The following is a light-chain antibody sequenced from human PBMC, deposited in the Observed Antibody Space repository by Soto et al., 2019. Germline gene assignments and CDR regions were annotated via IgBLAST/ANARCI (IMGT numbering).Light chain of an antibody. V-gene: IGKV1-39*01. J-gene: IGKJ4*01. CDR2: HAS. CDR1: QSISTY. Sequence: DIQMTQSPSSLSASVGDRVTITCRASQSISTYLNWYRQIPGKAPNLLIFHASTLQSGVPARFSGSGSGTDFTLTITSLEPEDFATYYCQQTFSIPLTFGGGTTVEIK. CDR3: QQTFSIPLT.